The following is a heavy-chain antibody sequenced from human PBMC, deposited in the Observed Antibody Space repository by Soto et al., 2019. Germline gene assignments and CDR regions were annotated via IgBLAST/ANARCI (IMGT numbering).Heavy chain of an antibody. J-gene: IGHJ4*02. CDR2: ISSNGGST. CDR3: ASYDYIWGSYRY. D-gene: IGHD3-16*02. V-gene: IGHV3-64*01. CDR1: GFTFSSYA. Sequence: EVQLVESGGGLVQPGGSLRLSCAASGFTFSSYAMHWVRQAPGKGLEYVSAISSNGGSTYYANSVKGRFTISRDNSKNTLYLQMSSLRAEEMAVYYCASYDYIWGSYRYWSQGTLVTVSS.